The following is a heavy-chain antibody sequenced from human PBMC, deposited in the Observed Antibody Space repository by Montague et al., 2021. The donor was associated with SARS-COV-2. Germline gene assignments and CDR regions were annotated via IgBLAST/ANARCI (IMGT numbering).Heavy chain of an antibody. D-gene: IGHD5-12*01. CDR1: GFTFGSYA. Sequence: SLRLSCATSGFTFGSYAMSWVRQAPGKGLEWLSGIDAGGGAAFDADSVKGRFTTSRDNYKNTLYLQMNSLTADDTAVYYCARRNSGQHLVGSGWFDPWGQGTLVTVSS. J-gene: IGHJ5*02. V-gene: IGHV3-23*01. CDR3: ARRNSGQHLVGSGWFDP. CDR2: IDAGGGAA.